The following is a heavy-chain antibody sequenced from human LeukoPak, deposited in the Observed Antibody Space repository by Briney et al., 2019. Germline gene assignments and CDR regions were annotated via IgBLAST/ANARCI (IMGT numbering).Heavy chain of an antibody. V-gene: IGHV4-59*01. Sequence: KPSETLSLTCTVSGGSISSYYWSWIRQPPRKGLEWIGYIYYSGSTNYNPSLKSRVTISVDTSKNQFSLKLSSVTAADTAVYYRARRAAARFDPWGQGTLVTVSS. CDR3: ARRAAARFDP. CDR1: GGSISSYY. D-gene: IGHD2-15*01. J-gene: IGHJ5*02. CDR2: IYYSGST.